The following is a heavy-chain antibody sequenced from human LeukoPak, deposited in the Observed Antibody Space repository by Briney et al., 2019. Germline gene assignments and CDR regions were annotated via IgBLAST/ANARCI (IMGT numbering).Heavy chain of an antibody. CDR1: GFTFSSYG. CDR3: AKETTVTPFDY. V-gene: IGHV3-30*18. D-gene: IGHD4-17*01. Sequence: GGSLRLSCVASGFTFSSYGMHWVRQAPGKGLEWVAVISYDGSNKYYADSVKGRFTISRDNSKNTLYLQMNSLRAEDTAVYYCAKETTVTPFDYWGQGTLVTVSS. CDR2: ISYDGSNK. J-gene: IGHJ4*02.